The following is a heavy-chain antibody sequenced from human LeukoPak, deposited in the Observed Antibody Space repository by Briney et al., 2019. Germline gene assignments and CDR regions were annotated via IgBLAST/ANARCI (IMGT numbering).Heavy chain of an antibody. Sequence: ASVKVSCKASGYTFTSYGISWVRQAPGQGLEWMGWISAYNGNTNYAQKLQGRVTMTTDTSTSTAYMELRSLRSDDTAVYYCAREDHDGGDYEGHPNWFDPWGQGTLVTVSS. CDR2: ISAYNGNT. CDR1: GYTFTSYG. CDR3: AREDHDGGDYEGHPNWFDP. D-gene: IGHD4-17*01. V-gene: IGHV1-18*01. J-gene: IGHJ5*02.